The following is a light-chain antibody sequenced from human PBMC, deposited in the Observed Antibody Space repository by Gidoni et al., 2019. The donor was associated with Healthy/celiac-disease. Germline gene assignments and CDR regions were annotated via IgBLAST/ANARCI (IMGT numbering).Light chain of an antibody. CDR1: SSNIGAGYD. J-gene: IGLJ3*02. V-gene: IGLV1-40*01. CDR3: QSYDSSLSGSRV. CDR2: GNS. Sequence: QSVLTQPTSVSGAPGQRVTISCTGSSSNIGAGYDVHWSQQLPGTAPKLLISGNSKRPSGVPDRFSGSKSGTSASLAITGLQAEDEADYYCQSYDSSLSGSRVFGGGTKLTVL.